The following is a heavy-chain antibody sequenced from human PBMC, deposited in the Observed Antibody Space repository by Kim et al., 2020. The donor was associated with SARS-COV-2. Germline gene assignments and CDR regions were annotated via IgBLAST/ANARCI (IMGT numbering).Heavy chain of an antibody. CDR2: ISSSSSYI. V-gene: IGHV3-21*01. CDR3: ARVGIAVAPEKRYYFDY. J-gene: IGHJ4*02. Sequence: GGSLRLSCAASGFTFSSYSMNWVRQAPGKGLEWVSSISSSSSYIYYADSVKGRFTISRDNAKNSLYLQMNSLRAEDTAVYYCARVGIAVAPEKRYYFDYWGQGTLVTVSS. D-gene: IGHD6-19*01. CDR1: GFTFSSYS.